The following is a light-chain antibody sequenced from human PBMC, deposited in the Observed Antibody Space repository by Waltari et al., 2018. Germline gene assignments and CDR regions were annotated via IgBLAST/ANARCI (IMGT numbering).Light chain of an antibody. V-gene: IGKV1-33*01. Sequence: DLQMTQSPSSLAASVGARVTITCRASQDIRNYLNWYQQKPGKAPNLLIYGTSNLEAGVPSRFSGHGSGTDFTFTISSLQPEDVATYFCQQYGDLPVSFGGGTKVEIK. J-gene: IGKJ4*01. CDR3: QQYGDLPVS. CDR2: GTS. CDR1: QDIRNY.